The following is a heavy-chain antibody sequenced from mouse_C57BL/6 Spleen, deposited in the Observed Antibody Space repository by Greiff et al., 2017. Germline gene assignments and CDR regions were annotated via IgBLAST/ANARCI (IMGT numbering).Heavy chain of an antibody. D-gene: IGHD3-2*02. CDR1: GYTFTSYW. CDR2: IDPSDSYT. CDR3: ARQLRLRSAY. J-gene: IGHJ3*01. Sequence: VQLVESGAELVMPGASVKLSCKASGYTFTSYWMHWVKQRPGQGLEWIGEIDPSDSYTNYNQKFKGKSTLTVDKSSSTAYMQLSSLTSEDSAVYYCARQLRLRSAYWGQGTLVTVSA. V-gene: IGHV1-69*01.